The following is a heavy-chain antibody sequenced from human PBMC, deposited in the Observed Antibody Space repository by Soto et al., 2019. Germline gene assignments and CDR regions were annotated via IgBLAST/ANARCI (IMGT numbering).Heavy chain of an antibody. D-gene: IGHD2-8*02. J-gene: IGHJ4*01. V-gene: IGHV3-15*07. CDR3: AADLPVHGGVSVLAY. Sequence: GSLRVTCAASGITRINTWMNWVRLAQGKGLEWVGRIKSKNDGGTTDYAAPVQGRFTISRDDSKNTVYLPTTSLTTEDTALYICAADLPVHGGVSVLAYWAQGPPVPVSP. CDR2: IKSKNDGGTT. CDR1: GITRINTW.